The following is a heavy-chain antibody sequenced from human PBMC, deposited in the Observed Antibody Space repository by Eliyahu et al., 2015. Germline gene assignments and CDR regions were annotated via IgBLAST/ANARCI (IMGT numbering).Heavy chain of an antibody. J-gene: IGHJ4*02. Sequence: QLQLQESGPGLVKPSETLSLTXTVSGGSIXSSXYYWXXIRXPPGKGLEWIGXXCYSGSTYXNPSLKSRVTISVDTSKNQFSLKLSSVTAADTAVYYCARPQEYDFWSYWGQGTLVTVSS. CDR1: GGSIXSSXYY. CDR2: XCYSGST. CDR3: ARPQEYDFWSY. D-gene: IGHD3-3*01. V-gene: IGHV4-39*01.